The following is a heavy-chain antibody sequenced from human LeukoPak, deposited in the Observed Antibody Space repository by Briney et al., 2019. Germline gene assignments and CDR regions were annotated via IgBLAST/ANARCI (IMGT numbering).Heavy chain of an antibody. V-gene: IGHV5-51*01. CDR3: ARSVSSAWPNWFDP. CDR2: IYPGDSDT. D-gene: IGHD6-19*01. Sequence: GESLEISCKGSGYSFTSYWIGWVRQMPGKGLEWMGIIYPGDSDTRYSPSFQGQVTISADKSITTAYLQWSSLKASDTAMYYCARSVSSAWPNWFDPWGQGSLVTVSS. J-gene: IGHJ5*02. CDR1: GYSFTSYW.